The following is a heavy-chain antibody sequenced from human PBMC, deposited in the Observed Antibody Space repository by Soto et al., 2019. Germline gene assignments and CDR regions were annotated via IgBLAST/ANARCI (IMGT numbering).Heavy chain of an antibody. V-gene: IGHV1-2*02. J-gene: IGHJ6*02. CDR2: INPNSGGT. Sequence: ASVKVSCKASGYTFTGYYMHWVRQAPGQGXGWMGWINPNSGGTNYAQKFQGRVTMARDTSISTAYMELSRLRSDDTAVYYCARVNYYGSGSYYNGYYYYYGMDVWGQGTTVTVSS. D-gene: IGHD3-10*01. CDR3: ARVNYYGSGSYYNGYYYYYGMDV. CDR1: GYTFTGYY.